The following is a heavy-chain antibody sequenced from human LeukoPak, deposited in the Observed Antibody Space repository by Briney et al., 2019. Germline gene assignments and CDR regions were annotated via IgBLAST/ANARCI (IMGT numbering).Heavy chain of an antibody. V-gene: IGHV4-34*01. CDR1: GGSFSGYF. CDR2: MNNSGST. CDR3: ARHGGLWFGELLFGYYYYYMDV. Sequence: PSETLSLTCAVYGGSFSGYFWSWIPQPPGNRLEGSGEMNNSGSTNYNPSLRRRVTISVDTSKNQFSLKLSSVTAADTAVYYCARHGGLWFGELLFGYYYYYMDVWGKGTTVTVSS. D-gene: IGHD3-10*01. J-gene: IGHJ6*03.